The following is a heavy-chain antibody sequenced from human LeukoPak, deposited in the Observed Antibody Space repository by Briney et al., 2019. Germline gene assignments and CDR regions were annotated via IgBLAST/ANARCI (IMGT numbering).Heavy chain of an antibody. J-gene: IGHJ6*03. D-gene: IGHD3-22*01. Sequence: ASVKVSCKASGYTFTSYAMHWVRQAPGQRLEWMGWINAGNGNTKYSQKFQGRVTITRNTTISTAYMELSSLRSEDTAVYYCASRYYYDSSGPGAGYYYYMDVWGKGTTVTVSS. CDR2: INAGNGNT. V-gene: IGHV1-3*01. CDR3: ASRYYYDSSGPGAGYYYYMDV. CDR1: GYTFTSYA.